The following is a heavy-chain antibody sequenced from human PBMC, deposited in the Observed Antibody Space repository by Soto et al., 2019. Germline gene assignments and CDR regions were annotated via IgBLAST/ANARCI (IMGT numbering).Heavy chain of an antibody. CDR2: IYHSGST. D-gene: IGHD2-2*01. V-gene: IGHV4-38-2*02. CDR1: GYSISSGYY. J-gene: IGHJ5*02. Sequence: SETLSLTCTVSGYSISSGYYWGWIRQPPGKGLEWIGSIYHSGSTYYNPSLKCRVTISVDTSKNQFSLKLSSVTAADTAVYYCARVSRLLTSVVPAAIAKNWFDPWGQGTLVTVSS. CDR3: ARVSRLLTSVVPAAIAKNWFDP.